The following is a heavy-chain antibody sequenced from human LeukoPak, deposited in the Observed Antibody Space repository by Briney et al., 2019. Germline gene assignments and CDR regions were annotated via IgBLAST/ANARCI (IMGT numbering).Heavy chain of an antibody. D-gene: IGHD3-22*01. J-gene: IGHJ4*02. CDR2: ISYSSGSI. CDR1: GFTFDEYA. V-gene: IGHV3-9*01. CDR3: AREQPYYYDSSGTALMAEIKYYFDY. Sequence: GGSLRLSCAASGFTFDEYAMHWVRQAPGKGLEWVSGISYSSGSIGYVDSVKGRFTISRDNAKNSLYLQMNSLRAEDTGVYYCAREQPYYYDSSGTALMAEIKYYFDYWGQGTLVTVSS.